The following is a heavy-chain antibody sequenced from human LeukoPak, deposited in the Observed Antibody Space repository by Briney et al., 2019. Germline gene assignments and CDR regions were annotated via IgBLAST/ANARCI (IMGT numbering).Heavy chain of an antibody. CDR2: ISYDGSNK. V-gene: IGHV3-30-3*01. J-gene: IGHJ4*02. Sequence: PGRSLRLSCAASGFTFSSYAMHWVRQAPGKGLEWVAVISYDGSNKYYADSVKGRFTISRDNSKNTLYLQMNSLRAEDTAVCYCARVWQDYSGVDYWGQGTLVTVSS. CDR3: ARVWQDYSGVDY. D-gene: IGHD2-21*01. CDR1: GFTFSSYA.